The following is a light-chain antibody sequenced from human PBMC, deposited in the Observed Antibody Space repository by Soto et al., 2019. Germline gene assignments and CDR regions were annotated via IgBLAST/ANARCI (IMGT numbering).Light chain of an antibody. CDR3: CAYAGSSTYV. Sequence: QSALTQPASVSGSPGQSITISCTGTSSDVGSYNLVSWYQQHPGKAPKLMIYEGSKRPSGVSNRFSGCNSGNTASLTISGRQAEDEADYYCCAYAGSSTYVFGTGTKVTVL. V-gene: IGLV2-23*01. CDR2: EGS. J-gene: IGLJ1*01. CDR1: SSDVGSYNL.